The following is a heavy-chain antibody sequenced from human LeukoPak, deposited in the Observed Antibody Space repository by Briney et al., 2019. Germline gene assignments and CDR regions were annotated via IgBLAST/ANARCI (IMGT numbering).Heavy chain of an antibody. J-gene: IGHJ3*02. V-gene: IGHV4-30-2*03. D-gene: IGHD4-17*01. CDR2: IYYSGST. CDR1: GGSISSGDYY. Sequence: PSQTLSLTCTVSGGSISSGDYYWSWIRQPPGKGLEWIGSIYYSGSTYYNPSLKSRVTISVDTSKNQFSLKLSSVTAADTAVYYCATDYGDRDAFDIWGQGTMVPVSS. CDR3: ATDYGDRDAFDI.